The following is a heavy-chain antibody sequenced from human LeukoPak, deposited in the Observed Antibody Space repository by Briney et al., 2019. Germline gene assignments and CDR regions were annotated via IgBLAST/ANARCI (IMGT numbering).Heavy chain of an antibody. CDR2: ISSSSSYI. V-gene: IGHV3-21*01. CDR3: ARDWRGIAARPLDY. CDR1: GFTFSSYS. Sequence: PGGSLRLSCAASGFTFSSYSMNWVRQAPGKGLEWVSSISSSSSYIYYADSVKGRFTISRDNAKNSLYLQMNSLRAEETAVYYCARDWRGIAARPLDYWGQGTLVTVSS. J-gene: IGHJ4*02. D-gene: IGHD6-6*01.